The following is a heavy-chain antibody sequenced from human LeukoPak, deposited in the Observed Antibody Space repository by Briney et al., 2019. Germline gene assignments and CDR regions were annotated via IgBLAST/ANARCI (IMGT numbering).Heavy chain of an antibody. D-gene: IGHD3-3*01. J-gene: IGHJ4*02. CDR3: ARDRRIFGVVIRYYFDY. CDR1: GYTFTGYY. CDR2: INPNSGGT. Sequence: ASVKVSCKASGYTFTGYYMHLVRQAPGQGLEWMGWINPNSGGTNYAQKFQGRVTMTRDTSISTAYMELSRLRSDDTAVYYCARDRRIFGVVIRYYFDYWGQGTLVTVSS. V-gene: IGHV1-2*02.